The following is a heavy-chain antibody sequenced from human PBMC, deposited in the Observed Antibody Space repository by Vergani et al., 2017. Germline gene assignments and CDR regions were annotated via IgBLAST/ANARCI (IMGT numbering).Heavy chain of an antibody. Sequence: QSQLVQSGDEVKKPGASVKVSCKTSGYSFINYGISWVRQAPGQGLEWLGWVSPYNGNTNYGQKIQGRVTMTTDTSTRTAYMQLRSLTFDDTAVYYCARVWMVRGVIGPYYYGMDVWGQGTTVTVSS. V-gene: IGHV1-18*01. D-gene: IGHD3-10*01. J-gene: IGHJ6*02. CDR3: ARVWMVRGVIGPYYYGMDV. CDR1: GYSFINYG. CDR2: VSPYNGNT.